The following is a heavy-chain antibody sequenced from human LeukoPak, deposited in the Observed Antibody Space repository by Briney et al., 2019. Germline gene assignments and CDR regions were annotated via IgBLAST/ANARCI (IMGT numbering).Heavy chain of an antibody. CDR2: INHSGTT. J-gene: IGHJ5*02. V-gene: IGHV4-34*01. Sequence: SETLSLTCAVYGGSFSGYFWNWIRQPPGKGLEWIGEINHSGTTHHNPSLKSRVTISIDTSKNQISLKLTSVTAADTGVCFCARGPESGSYFAWFGPWGQGTLVTVSS. D-gene: IGHD3-10*01. CDR3: ARGPESGSYFAWFGP. CDR1: GGSFSGYF.